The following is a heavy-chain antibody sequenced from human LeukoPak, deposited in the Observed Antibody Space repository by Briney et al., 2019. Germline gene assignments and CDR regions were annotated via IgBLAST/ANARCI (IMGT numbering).Heavy chain of an antibody. CDR2: IWYDGSNK. Sequence: GGSLRLSCAASGFTFSSYGMHWVRQAPGKGLAWVAVIWYDGSNKYYADSVKGRFTISRDNSKNTLYLQMNSLRAEDTAVYYCARAGEVAGYFDYWGQGTLVTVSS. D-gene: IGHD6-19*01. CDR3: ARAGEVAGYFDY. J-gene: IGHJ4*02. V-gene: IGHV3-33*01. CDR1: GFTFSSYG.